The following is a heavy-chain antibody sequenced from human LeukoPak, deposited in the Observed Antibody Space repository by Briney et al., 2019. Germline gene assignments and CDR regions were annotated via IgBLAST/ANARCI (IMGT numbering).Heavy chain of an antibody. CDR2: IKQDGSEK. CDR1: GFTFRNYW. J-gene: IGHJ4*02. D-gene: IGHD6-25*01. CDR3: ASQGIAAALYYFDY. Sequence: GGSLRLSCAASGFTFRNYWMGWVRQAPGKGLEWVANIKQDGSEKYYVDSVKGRFTISRDNAKNSLYLQMNSLRAEDTAVYYCASQGIAAALYYFDYWGQGTLVTVSS. V-gene: IGHV3-7*01.